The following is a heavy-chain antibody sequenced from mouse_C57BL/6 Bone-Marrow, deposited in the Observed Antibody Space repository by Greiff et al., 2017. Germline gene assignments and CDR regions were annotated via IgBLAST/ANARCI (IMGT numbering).Heavy chain of an antibody. CDR1: GSTFTSYW. J-gene: IGHJ3*01. Sequence: QVQLQQPGAELVKPGASVKLSCKASGSTFTSYWLHWVKQRPGQGLEWIGMIHPNSGSTNYNEKFKSKATLTVDKSSSTAYMQLSSLTSEDSAVYYCARMGFAWFAYWGQGTLVTVSA. V-gene: IGHV1-64*01. CDR3: ARMGFAWFAY. D-gene: IGHD3-1*01. CDR2: IHPNSGST.